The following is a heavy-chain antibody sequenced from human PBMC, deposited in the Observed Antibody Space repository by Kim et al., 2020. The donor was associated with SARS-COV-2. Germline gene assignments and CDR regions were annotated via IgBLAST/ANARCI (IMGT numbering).Heavy chain of an antibody. J-gene: IGHJ6*02. CDR1: GFTFSDYY. CDR3: ARVRWPFPHMDV. CDR2: ISSSSSYT. V-gene: IGHV3-11*05. Sequence: GGSLRLSCAASGFTFSDYYMSWIRQAPGKGLEWVSYISSSSSYTNYADSVKGRFTISRDNAKNSLYLQMNSLRAEDTAVYYCARVRWPFPHMDVWGQGTTVTVSS.